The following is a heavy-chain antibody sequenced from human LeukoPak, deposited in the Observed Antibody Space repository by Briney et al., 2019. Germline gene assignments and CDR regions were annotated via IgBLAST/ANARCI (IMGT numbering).Heavy chain of an antibody. Sequence: GASVKVSCKASGGTFSSYAISWVRQAPGQGLEWMGGIIPIFGTANYAQKFQGRVTITADESTSTAYMELSSLRSEDTAVYYCARVTVVVVAATGGEQYYYYGMDVWGQGTTVTVSS. CDR2: IIPIFGTA. V-gene: IGHV1-69*13. D-gene: IGHD2-15*01. CDR3: ARVTVVVVAATGGEQYYYYGMDV. CDR1: GGTFSSYA. J-gene: IGHJ6*02.